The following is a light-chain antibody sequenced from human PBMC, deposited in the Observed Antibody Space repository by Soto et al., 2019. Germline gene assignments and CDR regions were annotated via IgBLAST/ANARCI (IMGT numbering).Light chain of an antibody. CDR1: SSDVGGYNY. V-gene: IGLV2-14*01. Sequence: QSVLTQPASVSGSPGQSITISCTGTSSDVGGYNYASWYQQHPGKAPKLMIYDASNRPSGVSNRFSGSKSGNTASLTISGLQAEDEADYYCSSYTSSSTYVFGTGTKVTVL. CDR3: SSYTSSSTYV. CDR2: DAS. J-gene: IGLJ1*01.